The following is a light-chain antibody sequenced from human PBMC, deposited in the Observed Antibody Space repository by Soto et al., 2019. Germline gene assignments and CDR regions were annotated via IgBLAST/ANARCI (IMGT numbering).Light chain of an antibody. Sequence: EIVLTQSPATLSLSPGERATLSCRASKSVSSYLAWYQQKPGQAPRLLIYDASNRATGIPARFSGSGSGTDFTLTISSLEPEDFAVYYCQQRSNWPPLTFGGATKLDVK. CDR1: KSVSSY. CDR3: QQRSNWPPLT. CDR2: DAS. J-gene: IGKJ4*01. V-gene: IGKV3-11*01.